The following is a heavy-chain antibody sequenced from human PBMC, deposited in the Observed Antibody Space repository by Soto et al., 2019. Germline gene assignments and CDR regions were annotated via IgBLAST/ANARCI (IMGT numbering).Heavy chain of an antibody. J-gene: IGHJ3*02. CDR1: GFTFSSYA. Sequence: EVQLLESGGGFVQPGGSLRLSCAASGFTFSSYAMSWVRQAPGKGLEWVSALCGSGGRTYYAESVKGRLTISRDNSKNTLYLQTNSLRAEDTAVYDCAKYSSSWYVDAFDIWGQGTMVTVSS. CDR3: AKYSSSWYVDAFDI. V-gene: IGHV3-23*01. CDR2: LCGSGGRT. D-gene: IGHD6-13*01.